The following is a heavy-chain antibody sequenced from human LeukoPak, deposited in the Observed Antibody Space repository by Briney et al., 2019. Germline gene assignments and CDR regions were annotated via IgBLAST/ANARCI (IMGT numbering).Heavy chain of an antibody. Sequence: GGSLRLSCAASGFTFSSYSMNWVRQAPGKGLEWVSSISSSSSYIYYADSVKGRLTISRDNAKNSLYLQKNSLRAEDTAVYYCATLRVDWFDPWGEGALLTVSS. CDR3: ATLRVDWFDP. CDR2: ISSSSSYI. V-gene: IGHV3-21*01. CDR1: GFTFSSYS. J-gene: IGHJ5*02.